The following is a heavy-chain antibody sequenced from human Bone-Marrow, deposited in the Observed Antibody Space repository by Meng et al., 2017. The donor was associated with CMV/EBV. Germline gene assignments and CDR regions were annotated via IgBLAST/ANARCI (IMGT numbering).Heavy chain of an antibody. J-gene: IGHJ4*01. V-gene: IGHV4-34*01. CDR1: GGSFRGYY. CDR2: INHLGST. Sequence: GSLRLSCAVYGGSFRGYYWSWIRQPPGKGLEWIGEINHLGSTNYNPSLKSRVTISVDTSKNHFSLRLSSVTAADTAVYYCSRGRVRGLAMAGVNTHPWFDYRGHGTLVTVSS. CDR3: SRGRVRGLAMAGVNTHPWFDY. D-gene: IGHD6-19*01.